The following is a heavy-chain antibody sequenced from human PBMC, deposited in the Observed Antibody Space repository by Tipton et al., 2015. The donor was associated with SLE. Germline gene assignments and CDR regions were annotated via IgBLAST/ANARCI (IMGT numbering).Heavy chain of an antibody. V-gene: IGHV4-59*06. CDR2: IYYSGSP. CDR3: AREAVVADTFIWYFDL. CDR1: GDSLTSNY. J-gene: IGHJ2*01. Sequence: TLSLTCTVSGDSLTSNYWNWIRQTAGKGLEWIGHIYYSGSPDYNAPLKSRATISVDTSKNHFSLSLSSVTAADTAVYYCAREAVVADTFIWYFDLWGRGTLVTVSS. D-gene: IGHD2-15*01.